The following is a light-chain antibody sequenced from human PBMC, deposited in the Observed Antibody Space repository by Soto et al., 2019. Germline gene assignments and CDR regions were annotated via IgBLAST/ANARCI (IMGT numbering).Light chain of an antibody. J-gene: IGLJ1*01. CDR2: GNN. CDR3: QSYATDLSGASV. CDR1: SSNIGAGFD. V-gene: IGLV1-40*01. Sequence: QSVLTQSPSVSGAPGQRVSISCTGTSSNIGAGFDVHWYQQLPATAPKLLIYGNNNRPSGVPDRFSGSKSGTSASLAITGLQAEDEADYYCQSYATDLSGASVFGTGTKLTVL.